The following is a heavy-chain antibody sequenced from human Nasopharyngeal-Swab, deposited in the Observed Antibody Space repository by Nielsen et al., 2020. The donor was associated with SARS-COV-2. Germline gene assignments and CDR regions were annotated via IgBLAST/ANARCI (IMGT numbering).Heavy chain of an antibody. V-gene: IGHV4-59*01. CDR2: IYYSGST. J-gene: IGHJ6*02. CDR3: ARGVDCSSGSCYGEGYYYVMDV. D-gene: IGHD2-15*01. Sequence: WIRQPPGKGLEWIGYIYYSGSTNYNPSLKSRVTISVDTSKNQFSLKLSSVTAADTAVYYCARGVDCSSGSCYGEGYYYVMDVWGQGTTVTVSS.